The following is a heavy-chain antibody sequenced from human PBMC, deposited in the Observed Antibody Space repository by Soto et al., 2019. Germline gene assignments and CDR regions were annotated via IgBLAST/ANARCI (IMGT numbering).Heavy chain of an antibody. J-gene: IGHJ6*03. CDR3: ARGGGERGMGLHYYYYMDV. V-gene: IGHV3-21*01. D-gene: IGHD7-27*01. CDR1: GFTFSSYS. Sequence: EVQLVDSGGGLVKPGGSLRLSCAASGFTFSSYSMNWVRQAPGKGLEWVSSISSSSSYIYYADSVKGRFSISRDNAKNSLYLQMNSLRAEDTAVYYCARGGGERGMGLHYYYYMDVWGKGTTVTVSS. CDR2: ISSSSSYI.